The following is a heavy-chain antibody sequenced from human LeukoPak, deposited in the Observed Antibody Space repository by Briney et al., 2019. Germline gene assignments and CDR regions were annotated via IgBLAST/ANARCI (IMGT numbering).Heavy chain of an antibody. CDR3: ARGRKMANRGTPGY. CDR1: GGSISSYY. D-gene: IGHD5-24*01. V-gene: IGHV4-59*12. J-gene: IGHJ4*02. CDR2: IYYSGNT. Sequence: SETLSLTCTVSGGSISSYYWSWIRQPPGKGLEWIGYIYYSGNTNYNPSLKSRVTISVDTSKNQFSLKLSSVTAADTAVYYCARGRKMANRGTPGYWGQGTLVTVSS.